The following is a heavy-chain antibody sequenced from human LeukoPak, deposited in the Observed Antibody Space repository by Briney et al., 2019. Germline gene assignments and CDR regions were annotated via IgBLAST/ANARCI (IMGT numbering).Heavy chain of an antibody. J-gene: IGHJ4*02. CDR1: GGSITSYY. V-gene: IGHV4-59*01. D-gene: IGHD3-16*01. CDR2: IYYSGST. CDR3: ARDGGRIYRRYFDY. Sequence: PSETLSLTCTVSGGSITSYYWSCIRQPPGKGLEWIGYIYYSGSTNYNPSLKSRVTISVDTCKNQFSLKLSAVTAADTAGYYFARDGGRIYRRYFDYWGQGTLVTVSS.